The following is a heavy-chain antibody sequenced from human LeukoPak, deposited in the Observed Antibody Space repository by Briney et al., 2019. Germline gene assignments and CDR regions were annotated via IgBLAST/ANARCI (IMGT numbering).Heavy chain of an antibody. CDR1: GFIASNKY. CDR2: IYNNGRT. D-gene: IGHD2-15*01. Sequence: GGSLRLSCAASGFIASNKYMTWVRQAPGKGLEYVSLIYNNGRTYYADSVKGRYTISRDNSKNTLYLQMNSLRAEDTAVYYCAKGPRDCSGGSCPEVYFDFWGQGTLVTVSS. CDR3: AKGPRDCSGGSCPEVYFDF. J-gene: IGHJ4*02. V-gene: IGHV3-66*03.